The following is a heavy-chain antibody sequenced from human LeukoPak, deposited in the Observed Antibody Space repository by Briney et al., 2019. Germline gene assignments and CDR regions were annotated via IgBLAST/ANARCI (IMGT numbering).Heavy chain of an antibody. D-gene: IGHD2-15*01. J-gene: IGHJ4*02. Sequence: SETLSLTCAVYGGSWTGYYWRWIRPPPGKGVEWVEEIRNSGSTNYNPSLKSRVTKSVDTSKNHFSLKVSTVTAADTAVYYCARGRHYCSGGSCCPYYFDYGGQGTLVIVSA. V-gene: IGHV4-34*01. CDR2: IRNSGST. CDR3: ARGRHYCSGGSCCPYYFDY. CDR1: GGSWTGYY.